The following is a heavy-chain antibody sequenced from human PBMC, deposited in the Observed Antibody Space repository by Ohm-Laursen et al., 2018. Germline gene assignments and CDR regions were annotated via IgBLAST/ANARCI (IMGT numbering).Heavy chain of an antibody. J-gene: IGHJ5*02. D-gene: IGHD3-3*01. CDR1: GGSISSYY. CDR3: ARSITIFGVAPVFDP. Sequence: GTLSLTCTVSGGSISSYYWSWIRQPPGKGLEWIGYIYYSGSTNYNPSLKSRVTISVDTSKNQFSLKLSSVTAADTVVYYCARSITIFGVAPVFDPWGQGTLVTVSS. CDR2: IYYSGST. V-gene: IGHV4-59*08.